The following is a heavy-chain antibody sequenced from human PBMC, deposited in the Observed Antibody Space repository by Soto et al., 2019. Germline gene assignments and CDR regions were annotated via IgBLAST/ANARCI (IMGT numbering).Heavy chain of an antibody. CDR3: APYYDFWSGPPKGGVYYYGMDV. V-gene: IGHV4-39*01. CDR2: IYYSGST. CDR1: GGSICSSSYY. D-gene: IGHD3-3*01. J-gene: IGHJ6*02. Sequence: SETLSLTCTVCGGSICSSSYYWGWIRQPPGKGLEWIGSIYYSGSTYYNPSLKSRVTISVDTSKNQFSLKLSSVTAADTAVYYCAPYYDFWSGPPKGGVYYYGMDVWGQGTTVTSP.